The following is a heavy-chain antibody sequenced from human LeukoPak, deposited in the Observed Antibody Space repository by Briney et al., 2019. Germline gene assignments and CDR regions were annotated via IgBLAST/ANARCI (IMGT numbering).Heavy chain of an antibody. J-gene: IGHJ3*02. Sequence: SETLSLTCTVSGGSISSYYWSWIRQPPGKGLEWIGYIYYSGSTNYNPSLKSRVTISVDTSKNQFSLKLSSVTAADTAVYYCARNGVGATEDAFDIWGQGTMVTVSS. D-gene: IGHD1-26*01. CDR3: ARNGVGATEDAFDI. CDR2: IYYSGST. CDR1: GGSISSYY. V-gene: IGHV4-59*01.